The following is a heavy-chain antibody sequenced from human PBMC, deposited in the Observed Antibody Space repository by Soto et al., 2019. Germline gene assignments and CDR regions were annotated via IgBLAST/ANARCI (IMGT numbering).Heavy chain of an antibody. CDR2: IYYSGST. V-gene: IGHV4-39*01. Sequence: QLQLQESGPGLVKPSETLSLTCTVSGGSISSSSYYWGWIRQPPGKGLEWIGSIYYSGSTYYNPSLKSRVTISVDTSKNQFSLKLSSVTAADTAVYYCERLSYYDSSGYAWGDYWGQGTLVTVSS. CDR3: ERLSYYDSSGYAWGDY. D-gene: IGHD3-22*01. CDR1: GGSISSSSYY. J-gene: IGHJ4*02.